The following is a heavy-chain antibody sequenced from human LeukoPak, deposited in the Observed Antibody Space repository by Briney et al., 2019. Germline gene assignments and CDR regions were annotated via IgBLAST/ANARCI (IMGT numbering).Heavy chain of an antibody. CDR3: ATGITPNYYYYYYMDV. CDR2: MNPNSGNT. Sequence: ASVKVSCKASGYTFTSYDINWVRQATGQGLERMGWMNPNSGNTGYAQKFQGRVTMTRNTSISTAYMELSSLRSEDTAVYYCATGITPNYYYYYYMDVWGKGTTVTVS. CDR1: GYTFTSYD. J-gene: IGHJ6*03. V-gene: IGHV1-8*01. D-gene: IGHD3-3*01.